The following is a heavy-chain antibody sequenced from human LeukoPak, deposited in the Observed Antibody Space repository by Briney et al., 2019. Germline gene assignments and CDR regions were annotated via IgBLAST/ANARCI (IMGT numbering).Heavy chain of an antibody. V-gene: IGHV4-34*01. D-gene: IGHD5-24*01. CDR1: GGSFSGYY. Sequence: SETLSLTCAVYGGSFSGYYWSWIRQPPGKGLEWIGEINHSGSTNYNPSLKSRVTISVDTSKNQFSLKLSSVTAADTAVYYCARRGGDGYNAWGQGTLVIVSS. CDR3: ARRGGDGYNA. J-gene: IGHJ5*02. CDR2: INHSGST.